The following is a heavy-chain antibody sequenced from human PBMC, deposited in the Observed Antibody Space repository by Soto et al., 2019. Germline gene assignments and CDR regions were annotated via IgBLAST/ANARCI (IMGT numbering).Heavy chain of an antibody. CDR3: ARSTGNYYGSGSYGWFDP. J-gene: IGHJ5*02. CDR1: GGSISSYY. V-gene: IGHV4-59*08. Sequence: LSLTCTVSGGSISSYYWSWIRQPPGKGLEWIGYIYYSGSTNYNPSLKSRVTISVDTSKNQFSLKLSSVTAADTAVYYCARSTGNYYGSGSYGWFDPWGQGTLVTVSS. CDR2: IYYSGST. D-gene: IGHD3-10*01.